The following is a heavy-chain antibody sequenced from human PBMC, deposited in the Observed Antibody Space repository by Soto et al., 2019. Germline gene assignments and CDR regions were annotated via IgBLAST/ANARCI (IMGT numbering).Heavy chain of an antibody. Sequence: PGGSLRLSCAAPGFTFSNAWMSWVRQAPGKGLEWVGRIKSKTDGGTTDYAAPVKGRFTISRDDSKNTLYLQMNSLKTEDTAVYYCITDRGLWYSSSSGIDYWGQGTLVTVSS. CDR2: IKSKTDGGTT. V-gene: IGHV3-15*01. J-gene: IGHJ4*02. CDR3: ITDRGLWYSSSSGIDY. CDR1: GFTFSNAW. D-gene: IGHD6-6*01.